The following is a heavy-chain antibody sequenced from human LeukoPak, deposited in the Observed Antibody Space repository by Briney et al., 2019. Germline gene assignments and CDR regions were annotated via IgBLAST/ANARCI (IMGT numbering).Heavy chain of an antibody. CDR3: ARGESFDY. CDR1: GYTFTSYD. CDR2: MNPNSGNT. J-gene: IGHJ4*02. Sequence: ASVKVSCKASGYTFTSYDINWVRQATGQGLEWMGWMNPNSGNTGYAQKFQARVTITRNTSISTAYMELSSQRSEDTDVYDCARGESFDYWGQGTLVTVSS. V-gene: IGHV1-8*03.